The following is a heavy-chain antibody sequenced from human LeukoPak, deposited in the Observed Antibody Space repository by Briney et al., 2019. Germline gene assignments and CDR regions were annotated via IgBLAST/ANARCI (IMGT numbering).Heavy chain of an antibody. CDR3: ARHPGYSNSWVDY. CDR2: IYYSGST. Sequence: SETLSLTCTVSGGSISSSSYYWGWIRQPPGKGLEWIGSIYYSGSTYYNPSLKSRVTISVDTSKNQFSLKLSSVTAADTAVYYCARHPGYSNSWVDYWGQGTLVTVSS. J-gene: IGHJ4*02. D-gene: IGHD6-13*01. V-gene: IGHV4-39*01. CDR1: GGSISSSSYY.